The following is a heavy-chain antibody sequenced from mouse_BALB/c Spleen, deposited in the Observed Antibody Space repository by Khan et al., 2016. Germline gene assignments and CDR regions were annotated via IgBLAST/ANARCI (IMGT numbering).Heavy chain of an antibody. CDR3: ARLRSYGY. Sequence: VQLKQSGAELVKPGASVKLSCTASGYNIKDTYMHWVKQRPEQGLEWIGRIDPANGNTKYDPKFQGKATITADTSSNTAYLQLSSLTSEDTAVYYCARLRSYGYWGQGTTLTVSS. CDR2: IDPANGNT. CDR1: GYNIKDTY. D-gene: IGHD2-12*01. J-gene: IGHJ2*01. V-gene: IGHV14-3*02.